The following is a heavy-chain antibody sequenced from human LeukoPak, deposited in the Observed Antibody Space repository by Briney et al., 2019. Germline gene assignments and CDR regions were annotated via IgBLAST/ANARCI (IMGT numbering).Heavy chain of an antibody. CDR1: GFTFSSYW. Sequence: GGSLRLPCAASGFTFSSYWMTWVRQAPGKGLEWVANIKQDGSEKFYVDSVKGRFTISRDNAKNSLYLQMNSLRADDTAVYYCAREDSVSDYWGQGTLVTVSS. J-gene: IGHJ4*02. CDR3: AREDSVSDY. V-gene: IGHV3-7*01. D-gene: IGHD5-18*01. CDR2: IKQDGSEK.